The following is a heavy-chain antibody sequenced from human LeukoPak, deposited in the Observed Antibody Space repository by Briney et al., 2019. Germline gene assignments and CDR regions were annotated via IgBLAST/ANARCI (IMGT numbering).Heavy chain of an antibody. CDR2: IKQDGSEK. CDR3: ARDGTIAARPT. Sequence: GGSLRLSCAASGFTFSSTSMNWVRQAPGKGLEWVANIKQDGSEKYYVDSLKGRFTISRDNAKNSLYLQMNSLRAEDTAVYYCARDGTIAARPTWGQGTLVTVSS. D-gene: IGHD6-6*01. J-gene: IGHJ5*02. V-gene: IGHV3-7*01. CDR1: GFTFSSTS.